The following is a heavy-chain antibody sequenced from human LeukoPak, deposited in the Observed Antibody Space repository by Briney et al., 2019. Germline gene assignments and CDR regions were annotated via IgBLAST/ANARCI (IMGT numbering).Heavy chain of an antibody. CDR3: ARAIGDSSGFYPDAFDM. D-gene: IGHD3-22*01. V-gene: IGHV3-30*03. J-gene: IGHJ3*02. CDR2: ISYDGSNE. CDR1: GLTSTGYS. Sequence: GGSLRLSCVVSGLTSTGYSMTWVRQAPGKGLEWVAVISYDGSNEYYADSVKGRFTISRDNSKNTLYLQMNSLRAEDTAVYFCARAIGDSSGFYPDAFDMWGQGTMVTVSS.